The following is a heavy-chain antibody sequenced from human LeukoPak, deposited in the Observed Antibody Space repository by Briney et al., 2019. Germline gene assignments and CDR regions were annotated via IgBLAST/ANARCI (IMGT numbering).Heavy chain of an antibody. D-gene: IGHD2-8*02. Sequence: ASETLSLTCTVSGGSIGTYHWSWIRQPPGKGLEWIGYIYYSGTTNYNPSLQSRVTISLDTSKNHFSLKLSSVTAADTAVYYRVRGPAYIAGGGVTEYYFDHWGLGTLVTVSS. J-gene: IGHJ4*02. CDR2: IYYSGTT. CDR3: VRGPAYIAGGGVTEYYFDH. CDR1: GGSIGTYH. V-gene: IGHV4-59*01.